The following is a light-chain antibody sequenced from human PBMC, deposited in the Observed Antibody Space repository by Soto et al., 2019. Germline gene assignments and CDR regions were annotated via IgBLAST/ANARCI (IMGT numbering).Light chain of an antibody. CDR3: QQRTNWPRT. CDR1: QSVSSY. J-gene: IGKJ1*01. V-gene: IGKV3-11*01. Sequence: EIVLTQSPATLSLSPGERATLSCRASQSVSSYLAWYQQKPGLAPRLLIYDASSRATGIPDRFSGSGSGTDFTLTISRLEPEDFAVYYCQQRTNWPRTFGQGTKVDIK. CDR2: DAS.